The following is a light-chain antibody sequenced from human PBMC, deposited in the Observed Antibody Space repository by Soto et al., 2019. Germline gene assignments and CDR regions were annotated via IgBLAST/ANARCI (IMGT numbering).Light chain of an antibody. J-gene: IGKJ1*01. CDR2: GAT. Sequence: DIQMTQSPSSLSVSVGDRVTITCRASQSIGSFLNWYQQKPGKAPKVLIYGATSLQSGVPSRFSRSGSGTDFTLTIISLQPEDFATYYCQQTYSLPKRKFGHGTKLDIK. CDR1: QSIGSF. CDR3: QQTYSLPKRK. V-gene: IGKV1-39*01.